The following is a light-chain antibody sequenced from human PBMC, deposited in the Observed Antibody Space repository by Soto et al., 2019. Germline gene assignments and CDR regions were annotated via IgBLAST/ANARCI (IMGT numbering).Light chain of an antibody. J-gene: IGKJ5*01. CDR3: QQYAASPIT. CDR1: QSIRTD. CDR2: DAS. V-gene: IGKV3D-15*01. Sequence: DIVMTQSPATLSVSPGERATLSCRASQSIRTDLAWYQQKSGQGPRLLIYDASTRATGIPDRFSGSGSGTDFTLTISRLEPEDFAVFYCQQYAASPITFGQGTRLEIK.